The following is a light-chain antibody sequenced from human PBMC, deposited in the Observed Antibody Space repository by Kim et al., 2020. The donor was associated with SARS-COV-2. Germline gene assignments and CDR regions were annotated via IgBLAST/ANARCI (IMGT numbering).Light chain of an antibody. CDR1: SGSIDDNY. Sequence: KTVTISCTRRSGSIDDNYVQWYQQRPGGVPTTVIYEDDQRPSGVSDRFSGSIDNSSNSASLTISGLRTEDEADYYCQSYNRDNVLFGGGTQLTVL. CDR2: EDD. J-gene: IGLJ2*01. V-gene: IGLV6-57*03. CDR3: QSYNRDNVL.